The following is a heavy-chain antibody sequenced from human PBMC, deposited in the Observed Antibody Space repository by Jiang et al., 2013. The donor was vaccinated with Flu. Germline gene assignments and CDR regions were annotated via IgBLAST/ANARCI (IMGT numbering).Heavy chain of an antibody. CDR2: INHSGST. CDR1: GGSFSGYY. CDR3: ARGVLWFGEPQYYFDY. Sequence: VALLKPSETLSLTCAVYGGSFSGYYWSWIRQPPGKGLEWIGEINHSGSTNYNPSLKSRVTISVDTSKNQFSLKLSSVTAADTAVYYCARGVLWFGEPQYYFDYWGQGTLVTVSS. D-gene: IGHD3-10*01. V-gene: IGHV4-34*01. J-gene: IGHJ4*02.